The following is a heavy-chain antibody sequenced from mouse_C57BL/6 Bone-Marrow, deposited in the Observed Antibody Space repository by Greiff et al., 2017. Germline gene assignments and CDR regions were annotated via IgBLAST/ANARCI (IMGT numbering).Heavy chain of an antibody. Sequence: EVHLVESGGGLVKPGGSLKLSCAASGFTFSSYAMSWVRQTPEKRLEWVATISDGGSYTYYPDNVKGRFTISRDNAKNNLYLQMSHLKSEDTAMYYCARELRTYFDYWGQGTTRTVSS. CDR3: ARELRTYFDY. CDR1: GFTFSSYA. D-gene: IGHD1-1*01. CDR2: ISDGGSYT. J-gene: IGHJ2*01. V-gene: IGHV5-4*01.